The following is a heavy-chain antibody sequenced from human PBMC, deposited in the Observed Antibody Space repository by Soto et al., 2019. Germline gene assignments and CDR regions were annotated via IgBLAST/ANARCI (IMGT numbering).Heavy chain of an antibody. CDR1: GGTFSSYT. Sequence: QVQLVQSGAEVKKPGSSVKVSCKASGGTFSSYTISWVRQAPGEVLDWLVRIIPILGIANYERKFQGKVTITADKSTSTAYVDLSSLRSEDTALYYCARGLSGSAVASFDYWGQGTLVTVSS. D-gene: IGHD2-15*01. J-gene: IGHJ4*02. CDR3: ARGLSGSAVASFDY. CDR2: IIPILGIA. V-gene: IGHV1-69*02.